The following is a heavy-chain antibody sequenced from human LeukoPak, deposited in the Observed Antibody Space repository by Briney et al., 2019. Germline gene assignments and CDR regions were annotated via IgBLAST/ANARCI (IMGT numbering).Heavy chain of an antibody. CDR3: ARAHIVVVTATFSYYYGMDV. Sequence: SETLSLTCAVSGGSISSSNWWSWVRQPPGKGLEWIGEINHSGSTNYNPSLQSRITISVDTSKNQFSLKLSSVTAADTAVYYCARAHIVVVTATFSYYYGMDVWGQGTTVTVSS. CDR1: GGSISSSNW. V-gene: IGHV4-4*02. CDR2: INHSGST. J-gene: IGHJ6*02. D-gene: IGHD2-21*02.